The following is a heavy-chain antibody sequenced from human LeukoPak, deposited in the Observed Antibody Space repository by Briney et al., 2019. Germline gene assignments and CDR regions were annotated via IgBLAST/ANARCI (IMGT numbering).Heavy chain of an antibody. Sequence: GASVKVSCKASGYTFTSYDINWVRQATGQGLEWMGWMNPNSGNTGYAQKFQGRVTITRNTSISTAYMELSSLRSEDTAVYYCARIVAEASSDFDYWGQGTLVTVSS. CDR3: ARIVAEASSDFDY. CDR2: MNPNSGNT. D-gene: IGHD3-22*01. CDR1: GYTFTSYD. V-gene: IGHV1-8*03. J-gene: IGHJ4*02.